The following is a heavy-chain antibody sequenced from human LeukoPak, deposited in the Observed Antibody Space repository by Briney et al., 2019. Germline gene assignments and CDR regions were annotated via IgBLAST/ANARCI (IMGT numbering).Heavy chain of an antibody. Sequence: ASVKVSCKASGGTFSSYAISWVRQAPGQGLEWMGGIIPNFGTANYAQKFQGRVTITADESTSTAYMELSSLRAEDTAVYYCARDRGPRTGFMVREAYDYWGQGTLVTVSS. J-gene: IGHJ4*02. V-gene: IGHV1-69*13. CDR1: GGTFSSYA. D-gene: IGHD3-10*01. CDR3: ARDRGPRTGFMVREAYDY. CDR2: IIPNFGTA.